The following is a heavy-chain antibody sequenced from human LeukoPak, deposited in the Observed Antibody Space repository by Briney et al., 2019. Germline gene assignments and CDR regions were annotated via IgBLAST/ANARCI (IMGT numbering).Heavy chain of an antibody. V-gene: IGHV4-4*07. CDR2: IQTSGVT. CDR1: GDSISTYF. J-gene: IGHJ4*02. Sequence: PSETLSLTCTVSGDSISTYFWSWIRQPAGKGLEWIGRIQTSGVTNYNPSLKSRVTMSVDTSKNQFSLKLSSVTAADTAVYYCAREISSGWYPDYWGQGTLVTVSS. D-gene: IGHD6-19*01. CDR3: AREISSGWYPDY.